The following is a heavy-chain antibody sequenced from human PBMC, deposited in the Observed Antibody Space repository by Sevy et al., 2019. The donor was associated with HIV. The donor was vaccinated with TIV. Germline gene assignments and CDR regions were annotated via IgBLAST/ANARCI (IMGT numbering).Heavy chain of an antibody. CDR2: INGGGGYT. Sequence: GGSLRLSCAASGFTFRSYVMSWVRQAPGKGLEWVCTINGGGGYTYYADSVKGRFTISRDNSKNTVDLEMSSLTAEDTALYYCAKETAAGYYWGQGTLVTVSS. CDR1: GFTFRSYV. J-gene: IGHJ4*02. V-gene: IGHV3-23*01. CDR3: AKETAAGYY. D-gene: IGHD6-13*01.